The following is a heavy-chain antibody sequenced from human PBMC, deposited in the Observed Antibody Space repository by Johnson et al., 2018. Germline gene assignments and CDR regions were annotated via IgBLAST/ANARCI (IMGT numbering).Heavy chain of an antibody. CDR1: GFTFDDYA. D-gene: IGHD1-26*01. CDR3: AKGGGSGGYSNYYYYYGMDV. CDR2: ISWNSGNI. V-gene: IGHV3-9*01. Sequence: VQLVQSGGGLVQPGRSLRLSCAASGFTFDDYAMHWVRQVPGKGLEWVSGISWNSGNIGYADSVKGRFTISRDNAKNSLYLQMNSLRAEDTALYYCAKGGGSGGYSNYYYYYGMDVWGQGTTVTVSS. J-gene: IGHJ6*02.